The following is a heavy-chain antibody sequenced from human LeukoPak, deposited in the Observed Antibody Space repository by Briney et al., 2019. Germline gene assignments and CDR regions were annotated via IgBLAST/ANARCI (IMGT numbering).Heavy chain of an antibody. CDR1: GFTFSDYW. J-gene: IGHJ6*03. D-gene: IGHD6-6*01. CDR2: INSDGSTT. V-gene: IGHV3-74*01. Sequence: GGSLRLSCAASGFTFSDYWMHWVRQAPGKGLVWVSRINSDGSTTNYADSVKGRFTISRDNGKNTLYLQMHSLRAEDTAVYFCARAPEYRPSSESYFYYYIDVWGKGTTVTVSS. CDR3: ARAPEYRPSSESYFYYYIDV.